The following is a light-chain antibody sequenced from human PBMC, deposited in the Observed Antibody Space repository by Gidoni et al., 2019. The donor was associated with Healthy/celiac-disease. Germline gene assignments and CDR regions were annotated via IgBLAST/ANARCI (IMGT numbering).Light chain of an antibody. J-gene: IGKJ1*01. CDR3: QQYNNWPLWT. Sequence: DIVMTRSPATLSVSPGERATLSCRASQSVSSNLAWYQQKPGQAPRLLIYGASTRATGIPARCSGRGAGTEFTLTISSLQSEDFAVYYCQQYNNWPLWTFGQGTKVEIK. CDR1: QSVSSN. V-gene: IGKV3-15*01. CDR2: GAS.